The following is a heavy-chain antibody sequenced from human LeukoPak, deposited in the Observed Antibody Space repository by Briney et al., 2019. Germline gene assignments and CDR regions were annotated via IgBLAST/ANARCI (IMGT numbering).Heavy chain of an antibody. J-gene: IGHJ5*02. CDR2: IKQDGSEK. CDR1: GFTFSSYW. Sequence: PGGSLRLSCAASGFTFSSYWMGWVRQAPGKGLEWVANIKQDGSEKYYVDSVKGRFTISRDNAKNSLYLQMNSLRAEDTAVYYCVRVCSSTSCYFKTRNWFDPWGQGTLVTVSS. D-gene: IGHD2-2*01. CDR3: VRVCSSTSCYFKTRNWFDP. V-gene: IGHV3-7*01.